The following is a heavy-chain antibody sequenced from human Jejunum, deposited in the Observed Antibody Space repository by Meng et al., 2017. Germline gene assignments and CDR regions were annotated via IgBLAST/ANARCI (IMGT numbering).Heavy chain of an antibody. CDR1: GFIFSNYE. V-gene: IGHV3-48*03. CDR3: ARDQPYDYVWGSYEGAFDI. D-gene: IGHD3-16*01. J-gene: IGHJ3*02. CDR2: ISSSGSTI. Sequence: GGSLRLSCAASGFIFSNYEMNWVRQAPGKGLEWVSYISSSGSTIYYADSMKGRFTISRDNAKNSLFLQMNSLRAEDTAVYYCARDQPYDYVWGSYEGAFDIWGQGTMVTVSS.